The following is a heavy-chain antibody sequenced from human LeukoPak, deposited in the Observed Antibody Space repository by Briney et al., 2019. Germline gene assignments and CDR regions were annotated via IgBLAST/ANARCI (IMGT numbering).Heavy chain of an antibody. CDR3: ARATGTTSNYYYGMEV. V-gene: IGHV3-33*01. Sequence: GGSLRLSCAASGFTFRTYGMHRVRQAPGKGLEWLAVTWFDGSNKFYADSVKGRFTISRDNSENTLYLQMNSLRVEDTAVYYCARATGTTSNYYYGMEVWGKGTTVTVSS. D-gene: IGHD1-1*01. CDR2: TWFDGSNK. CDR1: GFTFRTYG. J-gene: IGHJ6*04.